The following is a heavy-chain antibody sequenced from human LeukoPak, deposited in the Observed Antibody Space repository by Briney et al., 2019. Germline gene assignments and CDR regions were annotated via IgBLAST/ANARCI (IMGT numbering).Heavy chain of an antibody. V-gene: IGHV1-8*01. D-gene: IGHD6-13*01. CDR3: ARGYSSSWYYFDY. Sequence: ASVKVSCKASGYTFTSYDINWVRQATGQGLEWMGWMNPNSGNTGYAQKFQGRVTMTRNTSISTAYMELSSLRSEDTAMYYCARGYSSSWYYFDYWGQGTLVTVSS. J-gene: IGHJ4*02. CDR1: GYTFTSYD. CDR2: MNPNSGNT.